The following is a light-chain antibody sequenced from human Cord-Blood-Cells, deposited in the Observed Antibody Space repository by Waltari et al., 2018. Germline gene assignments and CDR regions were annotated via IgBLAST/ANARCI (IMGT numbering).Light chain of an antibody. Sequence: EILLTQSPGTLSLSPGARATASCRASQSVSSSYLAWYQQKPGQAPRLLIYGASSRATGIPDRFSGSGSGTDFTLTISRLEPEDFAVYYCQQYGSSPFTFGPGTKVDIK. CDR2: GAS. CDR3: QQYGSSPFT. CDR1: QSVSSSY. V-gene: IGKV3-20*01. J-gene: IGKJ3*01.